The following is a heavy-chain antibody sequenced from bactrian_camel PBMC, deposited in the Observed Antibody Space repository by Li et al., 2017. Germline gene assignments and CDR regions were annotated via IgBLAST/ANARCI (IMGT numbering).Heavy chain of an antibody. V-gene: IGHV3S40*01. J-gene: IGHJ4*01. CDR2: ISGDSGRT. D-gene: IGHD6*01. CDR3: VRDAGTPYGYNY. Sequence: DVQLVESGGGLVRPGGSLRLSCAASGFTFKNYDMNWVRQAPGKGLEWVSLISGDSGRTYYADSVKGRFTISRDYAKNTVYLQMNSLKPEDTAVYYCVRDAGTPYGYNYWGQGTQVTVS. CDR1: GFTFKNYD.